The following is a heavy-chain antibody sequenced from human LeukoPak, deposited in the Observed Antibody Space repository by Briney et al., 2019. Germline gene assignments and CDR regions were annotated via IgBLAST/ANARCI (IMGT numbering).Heavy chain of an antibody. CDR1: GFTFSSYS. Sequence: PGGSLRLSCAASGFTFSSYSMNWVRQAPGKGLEWVSYISSSSSTIYYADSVKGRFTISRDNAKNSLYLQMNSLRAEDTAVYYCARDKYSSSWPPDYYYYGMDVWGQGTTVTVSS. V-gene: IGHV3-48*04. CDR2: ISSSSSTI. CDR3: ARDKYSSSWPPDYYYYGMDV. J-gene: IGHJ6*02. D-gene: IGHD6-13*01.